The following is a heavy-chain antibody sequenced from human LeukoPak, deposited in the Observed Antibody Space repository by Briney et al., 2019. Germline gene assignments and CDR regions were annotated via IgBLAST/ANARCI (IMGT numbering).Heavy chain of an antibody. CDR2: IYISDNA. J-gene: IGHJ3*02. CDR1: VASLAGYY. V-gene: IGHV4-4*07. D-gene: IGHD4-23*01. Sequence: PSETLSLTCSASVASLAGYYWSWIRQPAGKGLEWIGRIYISDNARYNPSLKSRVTMSMDTSKNQFSLKLSSVTAADTAVYYCARETTVVTPGRSDVFDIWGQGTMVTVSS. CDR3: ARETTVVTPGRSDVFDI.